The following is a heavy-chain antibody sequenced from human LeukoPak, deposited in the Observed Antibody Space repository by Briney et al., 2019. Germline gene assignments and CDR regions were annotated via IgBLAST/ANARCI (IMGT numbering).Heavy chain of an antibody. Sequence: TSETLSLTCTVSGGSISSGDYYWSWIRQPPGKGLEWIGYIYYSGSTYYNPSLKSRVTISVDTSKNQFSLKLSSVTAADTAVYYCARENINGYDILTGYYTAGYYFDYWGQGTLVTVSS. CDR1: GGSISSGDYY. CDR2: IYYSGST. J-gene: IGHJ4*02. CDR3: ARENINGYDILTGYYTAGYYFDY. V-gene: IGHV4-30-4*08. D-gene: IGHD3-9*01.